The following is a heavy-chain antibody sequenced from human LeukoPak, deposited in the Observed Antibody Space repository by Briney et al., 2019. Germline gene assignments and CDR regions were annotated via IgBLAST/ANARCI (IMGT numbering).Heavy chain of an antibody. V-gene: IGHV3-30*18. CDR2: ISYDGSNK. J-gene: IGHJ4*02. D-gene: IGHD3-22*01. CDR1: GFTFSSYG. CDR3: AKSLMIVVLNSFDY. Sequence: PGGSLRLSCAASGFTFSSYGMHWVRQAPGKGLEWVALISYDGSNKYYADSVKGRFTISRDNSKNTLYLQMNSLRAEDTAVYSCAKSLMIVVLNSFDYWGQGTLVTVPS.